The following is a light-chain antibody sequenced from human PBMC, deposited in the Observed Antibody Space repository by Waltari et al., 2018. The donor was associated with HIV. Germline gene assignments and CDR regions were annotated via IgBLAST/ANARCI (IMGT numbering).Light chain of an antibody. CDR3: SSYTSSSPYA. J-gene: IGLJ1*01. Sequence: QSALTHPASVSGSPGQSITISCTGTSSDVGGYNYVSWYQQHPGKAPKLMIYDVSNRPSGVSNRFSGSKSGNTASLTISGLQAEDEADYYCSSYTSSSPYAFGTGTKVTVL. CDR2: DVS. V-gene: IGLV2-14*03. CDR1: SSDVGGYNY.